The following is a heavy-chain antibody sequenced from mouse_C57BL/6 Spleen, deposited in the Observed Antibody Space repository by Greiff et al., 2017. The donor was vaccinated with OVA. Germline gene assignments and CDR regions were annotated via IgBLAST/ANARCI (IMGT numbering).Heavy chain of an antibody. J-gene: IGHJ2*01. V-gene: IGHV3-1*01. CDR2: ISYSGST. CDR3: ARGGTTVVYFDY. CDR1: GYSITSGYD. Sequence: EVKLQESGPGMVKPSQSLSLTCTVTGYSITSGYDWHWIRHFPGNKLEWMGYISYSGSTNYNPSLKSRISITHDTSKNHFFLKLNSVTTEDTATYYCARGGTTVVYFDYWGQGTTLTVSS. D-gene: IGHD1-1*01.